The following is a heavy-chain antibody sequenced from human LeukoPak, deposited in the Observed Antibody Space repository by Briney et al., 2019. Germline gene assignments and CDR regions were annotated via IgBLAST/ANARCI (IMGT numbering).Heavy chain of an antibody. CDR2: INAYSGNT. CDR1: GYTFTNYG. CDR3: ARDGHRRYHYDSSGREDAFDI. J-gene: IGHJ3*02. Sequence: ASVKVSCKASGYTFTNYGISWVRQAPGQGLEWMGWINAYSGNTNYAQKLQGRVTMTRDTSTSTAYVELRSLRSDDTAVYYCARDGHRRYHYDSSGREDAFDIWGQGTMVTVSS. D-gene: IGHD3-22*01. V-gene: IGHV1-18*01.